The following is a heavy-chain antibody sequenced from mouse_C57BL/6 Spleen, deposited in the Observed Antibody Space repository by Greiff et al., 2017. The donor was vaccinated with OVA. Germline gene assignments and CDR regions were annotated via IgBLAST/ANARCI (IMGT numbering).Heavy chain of an antibody. V-gene: IGHV1-59*01. CDR2: IDPSDSYT. J-gene: IGHJ2*01. CDR1: GYTFTSYW. D-gene: IGHD4-1*01. CDR3: AITGPFDY. Sequence: QVQLQQPGAELVRPGTSVKLSCKASGYTFTSYWMHWVKQRPGQGLEWIGVIDPSDSYTNYNQKFKGKATLTVDTSSSTAYMQLSSLTSEDSAVYYCAITGPFDYWGQGTTLTVSS.